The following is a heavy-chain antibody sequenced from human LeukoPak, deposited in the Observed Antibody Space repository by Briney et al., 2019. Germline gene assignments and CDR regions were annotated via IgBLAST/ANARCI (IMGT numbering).Heavy chain of an antibody. CDR3: ASNTMVRGVILPDY. CDR2: IYYSGST. Sequence: PSETLSLTCTVSGGSISSYYWSWIRQPPGKGLKWIGYIYYSGSTNYNPSLKSRVTISVDTSKNQFSLKLSSVTAADTAVYYCASNTMVRGVILPDYWGQGTLVTVSS. CDR1: GGSISSYY. J-gene: IGHJ4*02. D-gene: IGHD3-10*01. V-gene: IGHV4-59*01.